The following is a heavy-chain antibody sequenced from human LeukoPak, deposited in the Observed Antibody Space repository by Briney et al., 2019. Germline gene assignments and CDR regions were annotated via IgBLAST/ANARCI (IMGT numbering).Heavy chain of an antibody. V-gene: IGHV4-39*01. CDR3: ARVYYYDSSGYYQFDY. CDR1: GGSISSSSYY. CDR2: IYYSGST. D-gene: IGHD3-22*01. Sequence: ETLSLTCTVSGGSISSSSYYWGWIRQPPGKGLEWIGSIYYSGSTYYNPSLKSRVTISVDTSKNQFSLKLSSVTAADTAVYYCARVYYYDSSGYYQFDYWGQGTLVTVSS. J-gene: IGHJ4*02.